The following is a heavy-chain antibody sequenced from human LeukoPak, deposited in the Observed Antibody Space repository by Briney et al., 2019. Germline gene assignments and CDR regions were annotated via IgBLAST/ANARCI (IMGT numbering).Heavy chain of an antibody. Sequence: SETLSLTCTVSGGSISDYYWRWIRQPPGKGLEWIAYIHYSGSTNYNPSLKSRVIISVDTSRSQLFLKLSSVTAADTAVYYCARIEGDNSLDYWGQGTLVTVSS. D-gene: IGHD3-16*01. CDR1: GGSISDYY. V-gene: IGHV4-59*01. J-gene: IGHJ4*02. CDR2: IHYSGST. CDR3: ARIEGDNSLDY.